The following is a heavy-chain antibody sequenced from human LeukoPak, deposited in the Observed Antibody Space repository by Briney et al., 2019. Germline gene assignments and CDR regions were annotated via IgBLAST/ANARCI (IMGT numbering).Heavy chain of an antibody. D-gene: IGHD1-7*01. Sequence: GSXRLSCAASGFVVSNNYMNWVRQAPGKGLEWVSVISSNGNTYYLDSVTGRFTISRDNSKNSLYLQINSLRAEDTAVYYCSRGITGNTSPFDSWGQGTLVTVSS. CDR3: SRGITGNTSPFDS. V-gene: IGHV3-53*01. CDR1: GFVVSNNY. J-gene: IGHJ4*02. CDR2: ISSNGNT.